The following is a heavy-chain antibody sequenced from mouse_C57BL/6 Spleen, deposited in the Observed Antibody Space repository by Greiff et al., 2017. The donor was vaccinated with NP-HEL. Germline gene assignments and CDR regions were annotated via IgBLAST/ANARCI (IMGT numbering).Heavy chain of an antibody. Sequence: EVQLQQSGPELVKPGASVKISCKASGYTFTDYYMNWVKQSHGKSLEWIGDINPNNGGTSYNQKFKGKATLTVDKSSSTAYMELRSLTSEDSAVYYCASPIYYYGSSPYYFDYWGQGTTLTVSS. D-gene: IGHD1-1*01. CDR3: ASPIYYYGSSPYYFDY. V-gene: IGHV1-26*01. CDR1: GYTFTDYY. CDR2: INPNNGGT. J-gene: IGHJ2*01.